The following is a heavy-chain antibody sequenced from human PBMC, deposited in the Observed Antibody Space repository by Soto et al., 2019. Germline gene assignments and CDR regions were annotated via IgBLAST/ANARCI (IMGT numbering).Heavy chain of an antibody. V-gene: IGHV3-30-3*01. J-gene: IGHJ4*02. CDR3: ARDLLAALGTPNY. CDR1: GFSFSNYA. D-gene: IGHD6-13*01. Sequence: QVQLVESGGGVVQPERSLRLSCVASGFSFSNYAMHWVRQAPGKGLEWVAVISYDGSNKYYADSVKGRFTISRDNSKNTLYLEMSSLRADDTAMYYCARDLLAALGTPNYWGQGTLVTVSS. CDR2: ISYDGSNK.